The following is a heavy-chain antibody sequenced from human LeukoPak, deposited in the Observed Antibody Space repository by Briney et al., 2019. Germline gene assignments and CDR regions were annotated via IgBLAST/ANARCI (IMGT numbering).Heavy chain of an antibody. D-gene: IGHD2-15*01. V-gene: IGHV3-43*01. CDR3: AKGPYCSGGSCYPDY. CDR1: GFTFSSYA. Sequence: GGSLRLSCAASGFTFSSYAMHWVRQAPGKGLEWVSLISWDGGSTYYADSVKGRFTISRDNSKNSLYLQMNSLRTEDTALYYCAKGPYCSGGSCYPDYWGQGTLVTVSS. J-gene: IGHJ4*02. CDR2: ISWDGGST.